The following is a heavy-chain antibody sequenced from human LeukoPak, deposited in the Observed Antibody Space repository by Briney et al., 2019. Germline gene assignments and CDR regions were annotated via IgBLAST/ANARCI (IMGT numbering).Heavy chain of an antibody. Sequence: GGSLRLSCAASGFTFSSYSMNWVRQAPGKGLEWVSSISSSSSYIYYADSVKGRFTISRDNAKNSLYLQMNSLRAEDTAVYYCARERGSGSYLGKYFQHWGQGTLVTVSS. CDR2: ISSSSSYI. CDR3: ARERGSGSYLGKYFQH. CDR1: GFTFSSYS. J-gene: IGHJ1*01. V-gene: IGHV3-21*01. D-gene: IGHD1-26*01.